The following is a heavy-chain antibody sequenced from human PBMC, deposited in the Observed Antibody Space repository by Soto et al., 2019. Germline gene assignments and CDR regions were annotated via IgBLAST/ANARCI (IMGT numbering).Heavy chain of an antibody. CDR3: AKDQEVDGAVVAASRRSRPFDP. CDR1: GFTFSSYG. Sequence: QVQLVESGGGVVQPGRSLRLSCAGSGFTFSSYGMHWVRQAPGKGLEWVAGISGDGSSKNYADSVKGRFTISRDNSKNTLYLQMNSLRAEDTAVYFCAKDQEVDGAVVAASRRSRPFDPWGQGTLVTVSS. D-gene: IGHD2-8*02. CDR2: ISGDGSSK. V-gene: IGHV3-30*18. J-gene: IGHJ5*02.